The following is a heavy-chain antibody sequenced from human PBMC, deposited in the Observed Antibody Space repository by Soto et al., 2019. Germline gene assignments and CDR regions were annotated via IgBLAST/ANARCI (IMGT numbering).Heavy chain of an antibody. CDR1: GFTFSSYW. D-gene: IGHD6-19*01. J-gene: IGHJ4*02. V-gene: IGHV3-7*01. CDR3: ARDSSSGWFPINYFDY. CDR2: IKQDGSEK. Sequence: GGSLRLSCAASGFTFSSYWMSWVRQAPGKGLEWVANIKQDGSEKYYVDSVKGRFTISRDNAKNSLYLQMNSLRAEDTAVYYCARDSSSGWFPINYFDYWGQGTLVTVSS.